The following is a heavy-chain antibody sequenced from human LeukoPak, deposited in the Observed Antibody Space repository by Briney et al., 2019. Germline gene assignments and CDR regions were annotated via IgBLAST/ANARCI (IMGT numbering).Heavy chain of an antibody. Sequence: SGPTLVRPTQTLTLTRTFSGFSLSTSGVGVGWIRQPPGKALEWLALIYWDDDKRYSPSLKNRLTITKDTSKNQVVLTMTNMDPVDTATYYCAHRPDYYDSSGYYLFDYWGQGTLVTVSS. CDR1: GFSLSTSGVG. V-gene: IGHV2-5*02. D-gene: IGHD3-22*01. CDR3: AHRPDYYDSSGYYLFDY. CDR2: IYWDDDK. J-gene: IGHJ4*02.